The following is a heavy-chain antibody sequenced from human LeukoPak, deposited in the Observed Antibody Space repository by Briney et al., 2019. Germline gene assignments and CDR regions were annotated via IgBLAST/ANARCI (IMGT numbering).Heavy chain of an antibody. D-gene: IGHD2-8*01. J-gene: IGHJ6*02. CDR1: GFSFSSYG. CDR3: ARDRHCVNGVCHSPPGMDV. CDR2: IWFDKNQ. Sequence: GRSLTLSCVPSGFSFSSYGMHWVRQAPGKGLEWVADIWFDKNQHFADSVKGRFAISRDNSKNTVYLQINSLRAEDTAVYYCARDRHCVNGVCHSPPGMDVWGQGTTVTVSS. V-gene: IGHV3-33*01.